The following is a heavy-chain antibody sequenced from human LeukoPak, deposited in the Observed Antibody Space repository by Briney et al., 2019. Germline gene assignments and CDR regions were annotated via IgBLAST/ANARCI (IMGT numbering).Heavy chain of an antibody. CDR3: SRVTSSSWFEGYFDY. J-gene: IGHJ4*02. D-gene: IGHD6-13*01. CDR1: GYSISSGYY. CDR2: IYHGGST. Sequence: SDTLSLTRTVSGYSISSGYYRGWIRQAPGKGLAWSGNIYHGGSTYFNPSLKSRCTLSRDTSKNQLSLNPSSVTAAGTAGDYFSRVTSSSWFEGYFDYWRQATMVSVCS. V-gene: IGHV4-38-2*02.